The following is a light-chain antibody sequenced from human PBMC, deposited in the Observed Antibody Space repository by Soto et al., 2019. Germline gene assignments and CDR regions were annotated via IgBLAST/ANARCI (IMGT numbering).Light chain of an antibody. J-gene: IGKJ5*01. CDR3: QQRSNWSPLT. CDR1: QSVSSY. Sequence: EIVLTQSPATLSLSPGERATLSCRASQSVSSYLAWYQQKPGQAPRLLIYDASNRATGIPARFSGSGSGTDFTLTISSLEPEDFAVYHCQQRSNWSPLTFGQGTRLEIK. V-gene: IGKV3-11*01. CDR2: DAS.